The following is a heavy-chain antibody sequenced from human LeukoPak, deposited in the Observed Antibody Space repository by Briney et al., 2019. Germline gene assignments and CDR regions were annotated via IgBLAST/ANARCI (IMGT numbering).Heavy chain of an antibody. CDR1: ALTFSSAW. CDR3: SRVLLDSGAFDI. Sequence: GGSLRLSCAASALTFSSAWMTWVRQIPGKGLEWVGHIKSRTDGGTTDDAAPVKGRFTVSRDDSKNTVYLQMNSLKTEDTAVYYCSRVLLDSGAFDIWGQGTMVTVSS. D-gene: IGHD3/OR15-3a*01. CDR2: IKSRTDGGTT. J-gene: IGHJ3*02. V-gene: IGHV3-15*01.